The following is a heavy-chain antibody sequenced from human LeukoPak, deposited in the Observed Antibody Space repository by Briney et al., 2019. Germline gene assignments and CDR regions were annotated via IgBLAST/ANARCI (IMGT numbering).Heavy chain of an antibody. Sequence: GGSLRLSCAASGFTFSSYWMSWVRQAPGKGLEWVANIKQDGSEKYYVDSVKGRFTISRDSAKNSLYLQMNSLRAEDTAVYYCARDCDYYDSSGYSDYWGQGTLVTVSS. CDR2: IKQDGSEK. V-gene: IGHV3-7*01. D-gene: IGHD3-22*01. CDR3: ARDCDYYDSSGYSDY. CDR1: GFTFSSYW. J-gene: IGHJ4*02.